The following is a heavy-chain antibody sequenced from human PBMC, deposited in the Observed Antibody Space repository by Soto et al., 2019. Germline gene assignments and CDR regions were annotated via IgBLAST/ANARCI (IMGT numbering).Heavy chain of an antibody. J-gene: IGHJ4*02. CDR2: INHGGST. D-gene: IGHD1-26*01. Sequence: SATLSLACAVYGGSFMGYYCIFIRHPPFKGLEWIVEINHGGSTKYNPSLRSRVTISVDTSKNQFSLKVRSVTAADTAVYYCARGRLYGSSPFDYWGQGTLVTVSS. CDR3: ARGRLYGSSPFDY. V-gene: IGHV4-34*01. CDR1: GGSFMGYY.